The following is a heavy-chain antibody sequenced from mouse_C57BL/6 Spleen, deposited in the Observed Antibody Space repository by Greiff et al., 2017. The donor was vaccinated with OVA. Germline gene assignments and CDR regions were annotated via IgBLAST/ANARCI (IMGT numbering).Heavy chain of an antibody. CDR2: ISSGSSTL. J-gene: IGHJ1*03. D-gene: IGHD2-3*01. V-gene: IGHV5-17*01. Sequence: VESGGGLVKPGGSLKLSCAASGFTFSDYGMHWVRQAPEKGLEWVAYISSGSSTLYYADTVKGRFTIYRDNAKNTLFLQMTSLRSEDTAMYYCARPRLLHWYFDVWGTGTTVTVSS. CDR3: ARPRLLHWYFDV. CDR1: GFTFSDYG.